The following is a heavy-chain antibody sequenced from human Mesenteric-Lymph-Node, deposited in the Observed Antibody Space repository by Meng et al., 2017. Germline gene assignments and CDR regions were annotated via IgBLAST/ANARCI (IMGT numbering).Heavy chain of an antibody. D-gene: IGHD3-3*01. CDR1: GGSFSGYY. V-gene: IGHV4-34*01. J-gene: IGHJ4*02. CDR2: INHSGST. CDR3: ARTLRFLEWLLDY. Sequence: QVQLQQGGAGLLKPSETLSLTCAVYGGSFSGYYWSWIRQPPGKGLEWIGEINHSGSTNYNPSLKSRVTISVDTSKNQFSLKLSSVTAADTAVYYCARTLRFLEWLLDYWGQGTLVTVSS.